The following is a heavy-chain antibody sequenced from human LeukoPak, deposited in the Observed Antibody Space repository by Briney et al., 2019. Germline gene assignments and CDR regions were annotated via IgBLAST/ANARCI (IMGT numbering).Heavy chain of an antibody. CDR2: IYYSGST. CDR3: ARGYSYGRYFDY. CDR1: GGSISSYY. V-gene: IGHV4-59*01. Sequence: SETLSLTCTVSGGSISSYYWSWIRQPPGKGPEWIGYIYYSGSTNYNPSLKSRVTISVDTSKNQFSLKLSSVTAADTAVYYCARGYSYGRYFDYWGQGTLVTVSS. J-gene: IGHJ4*02. D-gene: IGHD5-18*01.